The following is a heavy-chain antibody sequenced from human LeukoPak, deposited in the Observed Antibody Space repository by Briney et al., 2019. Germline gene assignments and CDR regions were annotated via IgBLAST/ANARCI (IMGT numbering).Heavy chain of an antibody. V-gene: IGHV5-51*01. CDR3: ARQESEMATPANRYFDH. CDR2: IYPGDSDT. J-gene: IGHJ4*02. Sequence: GESLKFSCKGSGYSFASYWIGWVRQMPGKGLEWIGIIYPGDSDTIYSPSFQGQVTISADKSISTAYLQWSSLKASDSAMYYCARQESEMATPANRYFDHWGQGTLVTVSS. D-gene: IGHD5-24*01. CDR1: GYSFASYW.